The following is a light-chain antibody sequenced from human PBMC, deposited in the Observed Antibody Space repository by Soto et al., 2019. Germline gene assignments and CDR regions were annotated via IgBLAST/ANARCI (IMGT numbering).Light chain of an antibody. V-gene: IGKV1-39*01. CDR2: GAS. Sequence: DIQMTQSPSSLSASVGDRVTITCRASQSISSDLNWYQQKPGKAPKLLIYGASSLQSGVPSRFRGSGSGTDFSLTISSLQPEDFATYYCQQSYTTPFTFGPGTKVDIK. CDR1: QSISSD. J-gene: IGKJ3*01. CDR3: QQSYTTPFT.